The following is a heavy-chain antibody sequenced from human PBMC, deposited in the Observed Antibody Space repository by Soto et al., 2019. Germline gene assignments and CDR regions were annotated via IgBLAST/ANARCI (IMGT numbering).Heavy chain of an antibody. D-gene: IGHD6-13*01. CDR1: GGSIRGTTYS. Sequence: QLQLQESGSGLVKPSQTLSLTCAVSGGSIRGTTYSWSWIRQPPGKGLEWIGYIYDSGNTYYNPSLKSLFSIAVVRSKNQSSLTLSSVTAADTAVYYCARGQGAAAGHSNFDYWGQGALVTVSS. V-gene: IGHV4-30-2*01. CDR2: IYDSGNT. J-gene: IGHJ4*02. CDR3: ARGQGAAAGHSNFDY.